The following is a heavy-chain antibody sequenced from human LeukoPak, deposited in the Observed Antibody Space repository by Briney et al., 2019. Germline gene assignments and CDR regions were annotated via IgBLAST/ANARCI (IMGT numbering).Heavy chain of an antibody. CDR2: INPSGGST. J-gene: IGHJ3*02. V-gene: IGHV1-46*01. CDR3: ARAQNYYDSSGYYYRNALDI. Sequence: ASVKVSCKASGYTFTSYYMHWVRQAPGQGLEWMGIINPSGGSTSYAQKFQGRVTMTRDTSTSTVYMELSSLRSEDTAVYYCARAQNYYDSSGYYYRNALDIWGQGTMVTVSS. D-gene: IGHD3-22*01. CDR1: GYTFTSYY.